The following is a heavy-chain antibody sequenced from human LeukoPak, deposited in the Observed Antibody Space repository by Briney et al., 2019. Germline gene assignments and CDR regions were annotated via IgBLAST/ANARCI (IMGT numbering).Heavy chain of an antibody. D-gene: IGHD5-24*01. CDR2: IKQDGSEK. V-gene: IGHV3-7*05. CDR1: GFTFSNCW. J-gene: IGHJ5*02. CDR3: ARASDPWLQLT. Sequence: GGSLRLSCAASGFTFSNCWMIWVRQAPGKGLEWVGNIKQDGSEKRYADSVRGRFSISRDNAQTSLYLQMNSLRAEDTAVYYCARASDPWLQLTWGQGTLVTASS.